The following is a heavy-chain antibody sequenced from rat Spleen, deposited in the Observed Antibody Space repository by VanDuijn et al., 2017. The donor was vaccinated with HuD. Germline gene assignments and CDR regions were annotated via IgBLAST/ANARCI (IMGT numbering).Heavy chain of an antibody. D-gene: IGHD1-11*01. Sequence: QVQLKESGPGLVQPSQTLSLTCTVSGFSLTSNGVSWVRQPPGKGLEWIAAISSGGSTYYNSALKSRLSISRDTSKSQVFLKMNSLQTEDTAIYFCTRDRRVPRFDYWGQGVMVTVSS. CDR1: GFSLTSNG. CDR3: TRDRRVPRFDY. V-gene: IGHV2S12*01. CDR2: ISSGGST. J-gene: IGHJ2*01.